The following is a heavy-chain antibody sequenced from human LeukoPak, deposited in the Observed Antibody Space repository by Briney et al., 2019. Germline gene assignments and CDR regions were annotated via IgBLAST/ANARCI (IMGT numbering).Heavy chain of an antibody. Sequence: RGSLRLSCVGSGFTFSVHWVRQVPGKGLEWLTFIRHDRTDQHYADSVRGRFTISRDNSKNTVYLQMNSLRPEDTALYYCAKDGNWASVSWGQGTLVTVSS. D-gene: IGHD7-27*01. CDR1: GFTFS. CDR2: IRHDRTDQ. V-gene: IGHV3-30*02. CDR3: AKDGNWASVS. J-gene: IGHJ5*02.